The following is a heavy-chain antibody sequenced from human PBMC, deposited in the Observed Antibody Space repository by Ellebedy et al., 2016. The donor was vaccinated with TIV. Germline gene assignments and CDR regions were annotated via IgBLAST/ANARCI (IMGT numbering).Heavy chain of an antibody. D-gene: IGHD3-10*01. CDR3: SRVRITMVRGDFPLPLIDP. CDR2: VFHSGST. Sequence: MPSETLSLTCAVSGGSIISDNWWSWVRQPPGKGLEWIGEVFHSGSTNFNPSLKSRVTISVDKSKDQFSLRLSSVTAADTAVYYCSRVRITMVRGDFPLPLIDPWGQGTLVTVSS. J-gene: IGHJ5*02. V-gene: IGHV4-4*02. CDR1: GGSIISDNW.